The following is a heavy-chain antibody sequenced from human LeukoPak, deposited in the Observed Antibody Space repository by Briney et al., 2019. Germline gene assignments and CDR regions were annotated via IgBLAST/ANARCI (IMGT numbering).Heavy chain of an antibody. V-gene: IGHV3-7*04. CDR3: AGGTGWLIDH. CDR2: IKQDGSET. Sequence: PGGSLRLSCVTSGFIFSNYWMNWVRQAPGKGLEWVANIKQDGSETYYVDAVKGRFTISRDNARNSLSLQMNSLRDEDTAVYFCAGGTGWLIDHWSQGTLVAVSS. D-gene: IGHD6-19*01. J-gene: IGHJ4*02. CDR1: GFIFSNYW.